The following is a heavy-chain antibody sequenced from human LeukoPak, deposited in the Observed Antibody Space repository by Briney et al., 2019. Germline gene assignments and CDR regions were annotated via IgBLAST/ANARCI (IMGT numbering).Heavy chain of an antibody. D-gene: IGHD6-13*01. J-gene: IGHJ4*02. CDR1: GFTFSSYA. CDR2: IYSGGST. V-gene: IGHV3-66*01. CDR3: ARVGTGIAAAGPPG. Sequence: GGSLRLSCAASGFTFSSYAMSWVRQAPGKGLEWVSVIYSGGSTYYADSVKGRFTISRDNSKNTLYLQMNSLRAEDTAVYYCARVGTGIAAAGPPGWGQGTLVTVSS.